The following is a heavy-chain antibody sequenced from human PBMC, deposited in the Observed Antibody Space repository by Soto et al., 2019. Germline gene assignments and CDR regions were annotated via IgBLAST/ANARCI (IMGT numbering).Heavy chain of an antibody. V-gene: IGHV3-30*03. CDR2: ISYDGSNK. CDR3: SLPPFTFAGSPQN. Sequence: GGSLRLSCAASGFTFSSYGMHWVRQAPGKGLEWVAVISYDGSNKYYADSVKGRFTISRDNSKNTLYLQMNSLRAEDTAVYYCSLPPFTFAGSPQNWGQGTLVTVSS. D-gene: IGHD3-3*01. CDR1: GFTFSSYG. J-gene: IGHJ4*02.